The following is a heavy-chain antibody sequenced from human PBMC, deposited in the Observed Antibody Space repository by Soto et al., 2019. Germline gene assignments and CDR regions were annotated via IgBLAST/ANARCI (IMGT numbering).Heavy chain of an antibody. J-gene: IGHJ5*02. CDR2: IKGDGSGT. CDR3: ARAICSGGRCFLLDL. CDR1: GFIFSGYW. V-gene: IGHV3-74*01. Sequence: EVQLLESGGGLVPPGGSLRLSCAASGFIFSGYWMHWVRQAPGKGLVWVSRIKGDGSGTSYADSVKGRFTISRDNVKKTLYLQMNSLRAEDTAVYYCARAICSGGRCFLLDLWGQGTLVTVSS. D-gene: IGHD2-15*01.